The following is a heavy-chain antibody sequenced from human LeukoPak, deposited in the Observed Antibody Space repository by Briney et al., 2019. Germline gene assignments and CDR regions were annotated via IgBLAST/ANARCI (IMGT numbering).Heavy chain of an antibody. Sequence: GGSLRLSCAASGFTFSSYSMNWVRQAPGKGLEWVSSNSSSSSYIYYADSVKGRFTISRDNAKNSLYLQMNSLRAEDTAVYYCAREGSHDYGDFFDYWGQGTLVTVSS. V-gene: IGHV3-21*01. D-gene: IGHD4-17*01. CDR1: GFTFSSYS. J-gene: IGHJ4*02. CDR2: NSSSSSYI. CDR3: AREGSHDYGDFFDY.